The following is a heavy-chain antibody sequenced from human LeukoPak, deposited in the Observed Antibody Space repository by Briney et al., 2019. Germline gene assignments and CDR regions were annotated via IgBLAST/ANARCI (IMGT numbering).Heavy chain of an antibody. CDR2: TNPNSGNT. V-gene: IGHV1-8*01. J-gene: IGHJ5*02. CDR1: GYTFTSYN. CDR3: ARSELRSVDWFDP. D-gene: IGHD1-26*01. Sequence: ASVKVSCKASGYTFTSYNINWVRQATGQGLERMGWTNPNSGNTGYAQKFQGRVTMTRNTSISTAYMELSSLRSEDTAVYYCARSELRSVDWFDPWGQGTLVTVSS.